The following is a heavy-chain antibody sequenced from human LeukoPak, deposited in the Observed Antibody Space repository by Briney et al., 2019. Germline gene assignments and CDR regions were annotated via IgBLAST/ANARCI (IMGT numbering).Heavy chain of an antibody. CDR3: ARLAGDYGLSVGNWFDS. CDR1: GYSFPYYW. D-gene: IGHD4-17*01. V-gene: IGHV5-51*01. Sequence: GESLKISCKGSGYSFPYYWIAWVRQMPGKGLEWMGIIYPGDSDTRYSPSFQGQVTISADKSISTAHLQWSSLKASDTAMFYCARLAGDYGLSVGNWFDSWGQGTLVTVSS. CDR2: IYPGDSDT. J-gene: IGHJ5*01.